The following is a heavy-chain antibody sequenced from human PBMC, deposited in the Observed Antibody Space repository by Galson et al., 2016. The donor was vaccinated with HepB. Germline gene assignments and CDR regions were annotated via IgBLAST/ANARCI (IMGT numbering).Heavy chain of an antibody. Sequence: SLRLSCAASGFSFSPYSMNWVRQAPGKGLEWVSFISSNDSNVYYSKSVRGRFTISRDNAKNALFLQMNSLTVEDTAVYYCARGKSRQQPEYWGQGTLVTVSS. CDR3: ARGKSRQQPEY. V-gene: IGHV3-21*01. J-gene: IGHJ4*02. CDR1: GFSFSPYS. CDR2: ISSNDSNV. D-gene: IGHD6-13*01.